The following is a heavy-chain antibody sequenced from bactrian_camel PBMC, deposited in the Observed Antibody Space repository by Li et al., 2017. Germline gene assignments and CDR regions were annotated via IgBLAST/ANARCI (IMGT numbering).Heavy chain of an antibody. CDR1: GDTIGRYC. Sequence: QLVESGGGSVQVGGSLRLSCVASGDTIGRYCMGWFRQIPDKEREGAAGLDSDESTTYDDSVKGRFLISKDNARNTLYLQMNDLKTEDTATYYCAASRLLCVPRLETGKWERLAYWGQGTQVTVS. D-gene: IGHD8*01. V-gene: IGHV3S55*01. CDR3: AASRLLCVPRLETGKWERLAY. J-gene: IGHJ4*01. CDR2: LDSDEST.